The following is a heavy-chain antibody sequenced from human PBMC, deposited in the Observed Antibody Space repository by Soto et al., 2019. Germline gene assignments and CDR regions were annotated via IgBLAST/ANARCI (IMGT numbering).Heavy chain of an antibody. D-gene: IGHD2-21*01. J-gene: IGHJ4*02. V-gene: IGHV4-4*02. CDR3: ARDSGGGADY. CDR2: IYHTGST. Sequence: SETLSLTCAVSGGSISSSNWWSWVRQPPGKGLEWIGEIYHTGSTTYNPSLNSRVTISVDKSKNQFSLELSSVTAADTAVYYCARDSGGGADYWGQGTLVTVSS. CDR1: GGSISSSNW.